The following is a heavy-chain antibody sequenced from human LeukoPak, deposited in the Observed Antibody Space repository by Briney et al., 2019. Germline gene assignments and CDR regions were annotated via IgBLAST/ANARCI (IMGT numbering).Heavy chain of an antibody. D-gene: IGHD4-17*01. CDR1: GYTFNNYW. CDR2: IYPGDSDV. CDR3: ARQALENSDGVEFDY. J-gene: IGHJ4*02. Sequence: GESLKIYCQGSGYTFNNYWLGWVRQMPGKGLEWMGIIYPGDSDVTYSPSFQGQVTISADKSISIVYLHWSSLKASDTAIYYCARQALENSDGVEFDYWGQGTLVTVSS. V-gene: IGHV5-51*01.